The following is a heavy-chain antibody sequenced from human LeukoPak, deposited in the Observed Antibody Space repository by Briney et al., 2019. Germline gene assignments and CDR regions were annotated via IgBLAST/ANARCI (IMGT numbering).Heavy chain of an antibody. V-gene: IGHV3-23*01. Sequence: GGSLRLSCVVSGFSLSNYAMSWVRQAPGKGLEWVSAISGSGGSTYYADSVKGRFTISRDNSKNTLYLQMNSLRAEDTAVYYCAKDLGDGYNFIWGQGTLVTVSS. CDR2: ISGSGGST. CDR3: AKDLGDGYNFI. D-gene: IGHD5-24*01. J-gene: IGHJ4*02. CDR1: GFSLSNYA.